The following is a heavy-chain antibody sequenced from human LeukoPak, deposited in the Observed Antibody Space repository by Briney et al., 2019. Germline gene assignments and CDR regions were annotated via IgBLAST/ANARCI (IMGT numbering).Heavy chain of an antibody. J-gene: IGHJ4*02. D-gene: IGHD3-10*01. Sequence: SQTLSLTCTVSGGSISSGGYYWSWIRQHPGKGLEWIGYIYYSGSTYYNPSLKSRVTISVDTSKNLFSLKLSSVTAADTAVYYCARVPYGSGSYFIDYWGQGTLVTVSS. CDR1: GGSISSGGYY. CDR3: ARVPYGSGSYFIDY. V-gene: IGHV4-31*03. CDR2: IYYSGST.